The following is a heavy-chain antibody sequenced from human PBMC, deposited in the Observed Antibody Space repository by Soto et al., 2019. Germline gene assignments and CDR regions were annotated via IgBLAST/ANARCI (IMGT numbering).Heavy chain of an antibody. CDR1: GFTFKDYA. Sequence: PGGSLRLSCEASGFTFKDYAMHWVRQAPGKGLEWVSGISWNSESIGYADSVKGRFTISRDNAKNSLYLQMNSLRVEDAALYFCAKDMGSTAATAVDYWGQGTLVTVSS. J-gene: IGHJ4*02. V-gene: IGHV3-9*01. CDR3: AKDMGSTAATAVDY. D-gene: IGHD6-13*01. CDR2: ISWNSESI.